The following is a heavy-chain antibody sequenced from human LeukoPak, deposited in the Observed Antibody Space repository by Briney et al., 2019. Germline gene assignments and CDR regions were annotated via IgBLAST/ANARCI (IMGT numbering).Heavy chain of an antibody. CDR2: IRSKAYGGTT. V-gene: IGHV3-71*01. CDR3: ARGPIHLWLHNGMDV. Sequence: GGSLMLSCAASGFTFGDYYMNWIRQAPGKGLEWVGFIRSKAYGGTTEYAASVKGRFTISRDDSEGIAYLQTSSLRIEDTAVYYCARGPIHLWLHNGMDVWGQGTTVIVFS. D-gene: IGHD5-18*01. CDR1: GFTFGDYY. J-gene: IGHJ6*02.